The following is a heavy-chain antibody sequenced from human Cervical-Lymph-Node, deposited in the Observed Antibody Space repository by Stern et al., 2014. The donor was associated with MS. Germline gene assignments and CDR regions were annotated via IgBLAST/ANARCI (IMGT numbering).Heavy chain of an antibody. CDR3: ARGGSSGWENYYYGMDV. CDR1: GYTFTGYY. J-gene: IGHJ6*02. D-gene: IGHD6-19*01. V-gene: IGHV1-2*06. Sequence: VQLEESGAEVKKPGASVKVSCKASGYTFTGYYMHWVRQAPGQGLEWMGRINPNSGGTNYAQKFQGRVTMTRDTSISTAYMELSRLRSDDTAVYYCARGGSSGWENYYYGMDVWGQGTTVTVSS. CDR2: INPNSGGT.